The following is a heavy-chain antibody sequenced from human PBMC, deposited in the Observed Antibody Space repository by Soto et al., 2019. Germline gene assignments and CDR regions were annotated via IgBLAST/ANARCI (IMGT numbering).Heavy chain of an antibody. J-gene: IGHJ3*02. V-gene: IGHV1-18*01. D-gene: IGHD4-17*01. CDR2: ISAYTGNT. Sequence: ASVKVSCKASGYTFTSYGISWVRQAPGQGLECMGWISAYTGNTNYAQKLQGRVTMTGDTSTSTAYMELRSLRFDDTAVYYCAVTTVVTPGAFDIWGQGTMVTVSS. CDR3: AVTTVVTPGAFDI. CDR1: GYTFTSYG.